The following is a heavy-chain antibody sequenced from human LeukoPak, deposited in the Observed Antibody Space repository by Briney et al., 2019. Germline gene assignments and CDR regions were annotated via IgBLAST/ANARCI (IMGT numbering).Heavy chain of an antibody. J-gene: IGHJ3*02. CDR1: GFTFRSYA. CDR2: ISGGGGST. Sequence: GGSLRLSCAASGFTFRSYAMIWVRQAPGKGLEWISAISGGGGSTYYADSVKGRFTISRDNSKNTLYLQMNSLRAEDTAVYYCAKSRSWSDAFHIWGQGTMVTVSS. V-gene: IGHV3-23*01. CDR3: AKSRSWSDAFHI. D-gene: IGHD6-13*01.